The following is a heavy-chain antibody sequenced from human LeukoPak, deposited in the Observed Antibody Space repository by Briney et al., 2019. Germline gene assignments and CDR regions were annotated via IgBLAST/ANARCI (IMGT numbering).Heavy chain of an antibody. V-gene: IGHV3-30*18. CDR3: AKDTPYCSGGSCYSIGYFQH. D-gene: IGHD2-15*01. J-gene: IGHJ1*01. CDR2: ISYDGSNK. CDR1: EFTFNIYD. Sequence: GGSLRLSCAASEFTFNIYDMHWVRQAPGKGLEWVAVISYDGSNKYYADSVKGRFTISRDNSKNTLYLQMNSLRAEDTAVYYCAKDTPYCSGGSCYSIGYFQHWGQGTLVTVSS.